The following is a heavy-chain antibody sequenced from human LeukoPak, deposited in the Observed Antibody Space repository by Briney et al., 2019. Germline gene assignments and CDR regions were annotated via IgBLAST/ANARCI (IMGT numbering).Heavy chain of an antibody. CDR2: IYYSGST. J-gene: IGHJ5*02. V-gene: IGHV4-59*08. CDR1: GGSISSYY. CDR3: ARRHSTGWYER. Sequence: SETLSLTCTVSGGSISSYYWSWIRQPPGKGLEWIGYIYYSGSTNYNPSLKSRVTISVDTSKNQFSLKVISVTAADTALYYCARRHSTGWYERWGQGTLVTVSS. D-gene: IGHD1-1*01.